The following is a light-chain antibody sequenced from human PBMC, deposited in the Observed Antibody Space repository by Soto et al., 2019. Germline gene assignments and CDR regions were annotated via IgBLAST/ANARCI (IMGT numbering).Light chain of an antibody. CDR3: QQYNHWPPWT. Sequence: DIQMTQSPSTLSGSVGERVTITCRASQTISSWLAWYQQKPGKAPKLLIYKASTLKSGVPSRFSGSGSGTEFTLTISSLQSEDLAVYYCQQYNHWPPWTFGQGTKVDIK. V-gene: IGKV1-5*03. CDR2: KAS. J-gene: IGKJ1*01. CDR1: QTISSW.